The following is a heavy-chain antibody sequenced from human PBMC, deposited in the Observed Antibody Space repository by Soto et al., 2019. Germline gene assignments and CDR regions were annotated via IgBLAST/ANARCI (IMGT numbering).Heavy chain of an antibody. V-gene: IGHV4-59*01. CDR3: ARDRVREGSHYGLAV. CDR1: GASINSNY. J-gene: IGHJ6*02. CDR2: IYYTGST. Sequence: QVQLQESGPGLVRPSETLSLTCTVSGASINSNYWSWIRQPPGKALEWIGHIYYTGSTNYNPSLKSQVIMSVDTSKNQFSLKLSSVTAADTAVYYCARDRVREGSHYGLAVWGQGTTVTVSS.